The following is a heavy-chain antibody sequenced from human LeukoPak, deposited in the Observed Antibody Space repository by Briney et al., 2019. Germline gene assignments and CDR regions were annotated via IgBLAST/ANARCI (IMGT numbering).Heavy chain of an antibody. J-gene: IGHJ4*02. V-gene: IGHV3-33*01. CDR2: IWYDGSNK. CDR1: GFTFSSYG. D-gene: IGHD3-3*01. Sequence: LSGGSLRLSCAASGFTFSSYGMHWVRQAPGKGLEWVAVIWYDGSNKYYADSVKGRFTISRDNSKNTLYLQMNSLRAEDTAVYYCARDRDDFWGGYPNLDYWGQGTLVTVSS. CDR3: ARDRDDFWGGYPNLDY.